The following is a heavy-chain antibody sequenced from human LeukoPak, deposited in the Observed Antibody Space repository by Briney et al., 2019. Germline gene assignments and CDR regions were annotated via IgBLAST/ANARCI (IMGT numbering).Heavy chain of an antibody. CDR2: IYYSGST. CDR1: GGSISSYY. D-gene: IGHD6-13*01. Sequence: KPSETLSLTCTVSGGSISSYYWSWIRQPPGKGLEWIGYIYYSGSTNYNPSLKSRVTISVDTSKNQFSLKLSSVSAADTAVYYCARGPISIAAAGYWYFDLWGRGTLVTVSS. J-gene: IGHJ2*01. CDR3: ARGPISIAAAGYWYFDL. V-gene: IGHV4-59*01.